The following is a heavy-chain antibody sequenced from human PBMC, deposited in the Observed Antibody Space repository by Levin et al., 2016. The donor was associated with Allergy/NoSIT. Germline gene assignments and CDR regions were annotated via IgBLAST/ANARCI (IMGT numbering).Heavy chain of an antibody. CDR2: IYYSGRT. V-gene: IGHV4-39*07. Sequence: SETLSLTCTVSGGSISSRSYYWGWIRQPPGKGLEWIGNIYYSGRTYYNPSLKSRVTVSVDTPKNQVSLRLSSMTAADTAVYYCAKADPYDSNGLRRDAFDIWGQGTMVTVSS. CDR1: GGSISSRSYY. D-gene: IGHD3-22*01. J-gene: IGHJ3*02. CDR3: AKADPYDSNGLRRDAFDI.